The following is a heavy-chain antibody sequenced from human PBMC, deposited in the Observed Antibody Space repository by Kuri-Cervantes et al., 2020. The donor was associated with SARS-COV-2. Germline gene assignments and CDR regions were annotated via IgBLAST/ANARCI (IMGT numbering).Heavy chain of an antibody. CDR2: IKQDGSEK. J-gene: IGHJ4*02. CDR1: GFTFSSYW. Sequence: GESLKISCAASGFTFSSYWMSWVRQAPGKGLEWVANIKQDGSEKYYVDSVKGRFTISRDNAKNSLHLQMNSLRAEDTAVYYCARDQHYYDSSGYYPYYFDYWGQGTLVTVSS. V-gene: IGHV3-7*01. CDR3: ARDQHYYDSSGYYPYYFDY. D-gene: IGHD3-22*01.